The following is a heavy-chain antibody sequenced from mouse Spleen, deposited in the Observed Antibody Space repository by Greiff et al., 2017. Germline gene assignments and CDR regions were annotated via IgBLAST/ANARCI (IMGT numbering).Heavy chain of an antibody. CDR1: GYNFTSYW. CDR3: VIDGYYFAWFAY. CDR2: IYPGSGST. V-gene: IGHV1-55*01. D-gene: IGHD2-3*01. Sequence: QVQLQQPGAELVKPGTSVKLSCKASGYNFTSYWINWVKLRPGQGLEWIGDIYPGSGSTNYNEKFKSKATLTVDTSSSTAYMQLSSLASEDSALYYCVIDGYYFAWFAYWGQGTLVTVSA. J-gene: IGHJ3*01.